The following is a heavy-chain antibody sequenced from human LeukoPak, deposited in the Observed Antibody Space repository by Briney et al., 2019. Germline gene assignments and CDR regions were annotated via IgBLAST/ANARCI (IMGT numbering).Heavy chain of an antibody. J-gene: IGHJ5*02. CDR1: GFTVSSNY. Sequence: GGSLRLSCAASGFTVSSNYMSWVRQAPGKGLEWVANIKLDGSEKNYVDSVKGRFTISRDNAKNSLHLQMNSLRAEDTAVYYCARGGWSFDPWGQGTLVTVSS. CDR2: IKLDGSEK. CDR3: ARGGWSFDP. V-gene: IGHV3-7*01.